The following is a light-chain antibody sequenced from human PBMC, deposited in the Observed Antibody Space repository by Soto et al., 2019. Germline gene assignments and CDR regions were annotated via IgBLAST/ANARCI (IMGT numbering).Light chain of an antibody. CDR3: AAWDDSLV. CDR1: SSNIGSNY. V-gene: IGLV1-47*01. Sequence: QSVLTQPPSASGTPGQRVTISCSGSSSNIGSNYVYWYQQLPGTAPKLLIYRNNQRPSGVPDRFSGSKPGTSASLAISGLRSEDEADYYCAAWDDSLVFGGGTKLTVL. J-gene: IGLJ2*01. CDR2: RNN.